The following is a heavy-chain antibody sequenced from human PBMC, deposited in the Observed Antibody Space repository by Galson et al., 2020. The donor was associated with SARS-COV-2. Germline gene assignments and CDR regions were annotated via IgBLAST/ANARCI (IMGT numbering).Heavy chain of an antibody. V-gene: IGHV1-69*13. Sequence: SVKVSCKASGGTFSSYAISWVRQAPGQGLEWMGGIIPIFGTANYAQKFQGRVTITADESTSTAYMELSSLRSEDTAVYYCARAPYYYDSSGYYYADYWGQGTLVTVSS. CDR2: IIPIFGTA. CDR1: GGTFSSYA. CDR3: ARAPYYYDSSGYYYADY. J-gene: IGHJ4*02. D-gene: IGHD3-22*01.